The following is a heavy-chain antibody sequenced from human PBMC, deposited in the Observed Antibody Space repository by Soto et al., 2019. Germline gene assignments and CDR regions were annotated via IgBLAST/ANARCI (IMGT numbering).Heavy chain of an antibody. J-gene: IGHJ1*01. V-gene: IGHV4-30-4*01. CDR2: IYYSGST. D-gene: IGHD3-22*01. CDR3: AIVGRLMYYYDSSGPAGFQH. CDR1: GGSISSGDYY. Sequence: SETLSLTCTVSGGSISSGDYYWSWIRQPPGKGLEWIGYIYYSGSTYYNPSLKSRVTISVDTSKNQFSLKLSSVTAADTAVYYCAIVGRLMYYYDSSGPAGFQHWGQGTLVTVSS.